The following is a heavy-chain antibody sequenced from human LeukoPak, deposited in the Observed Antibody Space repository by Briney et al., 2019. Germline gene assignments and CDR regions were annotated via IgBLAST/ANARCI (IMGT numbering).Heavy chain of an antibody. V-gene: IGHV3-30*04. CDR1: GFSFSIYA. D-gene: IGHD6-19*01. J-gene: IGHJ4*02. CDR2: ISHDGSTK. CDR3: ARAVVGKEDLDY. Sequence: PGGSLRLSRAASGFSFSIYAIHWVRQAPGKGLEWVAVISHDGSTKYYADSVRGRFIISRDNSKNTLYLQMDTLGAEDTAVYYCARAVVGKEDLDYWGQGTLVTVSS.